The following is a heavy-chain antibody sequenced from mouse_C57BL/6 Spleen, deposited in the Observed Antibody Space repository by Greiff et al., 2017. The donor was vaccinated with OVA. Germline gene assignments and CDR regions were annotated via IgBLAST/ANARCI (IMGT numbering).Heavy chain of an antibody. CDR3: ARYYYGSSWYFDV. J-gene: IGHJ1*03. CDR2: IDPSDSYT. V-gene: IGHV1-50*01. Sequence: QVQLQQPGAELVKPGASVKLSCKASGYTFTSYWMQWVKQRPGQGLEWIGEIDPSDSYTNYNQKFKGKATLTVDKSSSTAYMQLSSLTSEDSAVYYCARYYYGSSWYFDVWGTGTTVTVSS. CDR1: GYTFTSYW. D-gene: IGHD1-1*01.